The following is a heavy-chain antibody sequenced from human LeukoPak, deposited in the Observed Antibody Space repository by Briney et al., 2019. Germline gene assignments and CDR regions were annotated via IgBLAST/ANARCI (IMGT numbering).Heavy chain of an antibody. CDR1: GFTFSSYG. J-gene: IGHJ4*02. V-gene: IGHV3-30*18. CDR3: AKDGPGSNYATMIDY. CDR2: ISYDGSNK. D-gene: IGHD4-11*01. Sequence: GGSLRLSCAASGFTFSSYGMHWVRQAPGKGLEWVAVISYDGSNKYYADSVKGRFTISRDNSKNTLYLQMNSLRAEDTAVYYCAKDGPGSNYATMIDYWGQGTLVTVSS.